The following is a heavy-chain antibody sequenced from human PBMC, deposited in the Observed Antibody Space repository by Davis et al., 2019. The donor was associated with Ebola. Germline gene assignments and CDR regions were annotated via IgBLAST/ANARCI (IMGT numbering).Heavy chain of an antibody. J-gene: IGHJ4*02. Sequence: PGGSLRPSCPPSGFTFSSYAMHWVRQAPGKGLEWVAVISYDGSNKYYADSVKGRFTISRDNSKNTLYLQMNSLRAEDTAVYYCARGPAYSSGYFDYWGQGTLVTVSS. CDR3: ARGPAYSSGYFDY. V-gene: IGHV3-30-3*01. CDR1: GFTFSSYA. CDR2: ISYDGSNK. D-gene: IGHD6-19*01.